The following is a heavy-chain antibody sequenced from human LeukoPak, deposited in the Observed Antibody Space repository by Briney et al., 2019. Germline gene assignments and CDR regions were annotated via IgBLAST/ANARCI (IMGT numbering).Heavy chain of an antibody. J-gene: IGHJ4*02. CDR1: GFTFSRYG. Sequence: GGSLRLSCAASGFTFSRYGMSWVRQAPGKGLEWVANIKQDGSEKYYVDSVRGRITISRDNAKNSLYLQMNSLRAEDTAVCYCATVLVLERDYFDYWGQGTLVTVSS. V-gene: IGHV3-7*05. CDR3: ATVLVLERDYFDY. CDR2: IKQDGSEK. D-gene: IGHD3-3*01.